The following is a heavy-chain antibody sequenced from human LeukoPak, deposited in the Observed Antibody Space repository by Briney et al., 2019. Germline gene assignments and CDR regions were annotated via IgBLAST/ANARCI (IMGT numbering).Heavy chain of an antibody. CDR3: ARLISVYYFDS. Sequence: SETLSLTCTVSGGSISSSSYYWGWVRQPPGRGLECIGSIYYSGSTYYNPSLKSRVTISVDTSKNQFSLKLSSVTAADTAVYYCARLISVYYFDSWGQGTLATVSS. D-gene: IGHD2/OR15-2a*01. CDR2: IYYSGST. V-gene: IGHV4-39*01. CDR1: GGSISSSSYY. J-gene: IGHJ4*02.